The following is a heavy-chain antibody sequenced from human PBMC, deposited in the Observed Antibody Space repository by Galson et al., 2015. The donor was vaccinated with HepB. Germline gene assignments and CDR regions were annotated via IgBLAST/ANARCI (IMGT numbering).Heavy chain of an antibody. Sequence: SVKVSCKASGYTFTSYYMHWVRQAPGQGLEWMGIINPSGGSTSYAQKFQGRVTMTRDTSTSTVYMELSSLRSEDTAVYYCARDPAVEYSSSFPGVYWGQGTLVTVSS. D-gene: IGHD6-6*01. J-gene: IGHJ4*02. CDR3: ARDPAVEYSSSFPGVY. CDR2: INPSGGST. V-gene: IGHV1-46*01. CDR1: GYTFTSYY.